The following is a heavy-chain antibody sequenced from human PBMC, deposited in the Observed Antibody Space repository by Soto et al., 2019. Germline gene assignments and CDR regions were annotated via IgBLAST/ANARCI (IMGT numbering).Heavy chain of an antibody. CDR3: ARRGVLPDY. Sequence: GASVKVSCKTSGYTFTNYGISRVRQAPGQGLEWMGWISADNGNTNYARNLQGRVTMTTDTSTGTSYMVLRSLTSDDTAVYYCARRGVLPDYWGQGTLVTVSS. J-gene: IGHJ4*02. CDR2: ISADNGNT. V-gene: IGHV1-18*01. CDR1: GYTFTNYG. D-gene: IGHD3-10*01.